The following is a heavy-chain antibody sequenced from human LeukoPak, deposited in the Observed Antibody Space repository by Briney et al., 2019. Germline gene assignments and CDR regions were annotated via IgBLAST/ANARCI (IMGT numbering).Heavy chain of an antibody. CDR1: GYTLATHD. CDR2: MNPNNGNT. V-gene: IGHV1-8*01. J-gene: IGHJ6*02. Sequence: ASVKVSFKAPGYTLATHDINWVRQATGQGLEWMGWMNPNNGNTGSGQKFQGRLTMTRDTSINTAYMELSSLRSDDTAVYFCARGRRQRAATDKEYNYYYVMDVWGLGTTVTVSS. CDR3: ARGRRQRAATDKEYNYYYVMDV. D-gene: IGHD3-22*01.